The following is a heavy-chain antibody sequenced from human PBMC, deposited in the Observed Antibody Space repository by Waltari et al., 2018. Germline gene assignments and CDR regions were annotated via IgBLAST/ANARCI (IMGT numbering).Heavy chain of an antibody. D-gene: IGHD1-7*01. CDR1: GGSISSHY. CDR3: ARECGQEL. V-gene: IGHV4-59*11. J-gene: IGHJ4*02. CDR2: IYYSGST. Sequence: QVQLQESGPGLVKPSETLSLTCTVSGGSISSHYWSWIRQPPGKGLEWIGYIYYSGSTNYNPSLKSRVTISVDTSKNQFSLKLSSVTAADTAVYYCARECGQELWGQGTLVTVSS.